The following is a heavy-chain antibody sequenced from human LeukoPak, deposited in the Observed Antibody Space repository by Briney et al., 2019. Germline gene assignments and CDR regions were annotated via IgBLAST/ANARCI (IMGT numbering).Heavy chain of an antibody. V-gene: IGHV3-74*01. CDR1: EFTFSTSW. J-gene: IGHJ6*03. Sequence: GGSLRLSCAASEFTFSTSWMHWVRQAPGKGLVWVSRITSDGSSTIYADSVKGRFTISRDNTKNSLYLQMNNLRVEDTAVYYCARDKYYHIDVWGKGTTVIISS. CDR3: ARDKYYHIDV. CDR2: ITSDGSST.